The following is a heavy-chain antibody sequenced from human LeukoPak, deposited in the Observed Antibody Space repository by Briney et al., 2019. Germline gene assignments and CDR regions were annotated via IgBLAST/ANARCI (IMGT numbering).Heavy chain of an antibody. D-gene: IGHD1-26*01. CDR2: ISAYNGNT. CDR1: GYTFTSYG. V-gene: IGHV1-18*01. J-gene: IGHJ5*02. CDR3: ARDNSVGDNAWWFDP. Sequence: ASVKVSCKASGYTFTSYGISWVRQAPGQGLEWMGWISAYNGNTNYAQKLQGRVTMTTDTSTNTAYMELRSLRSDDTAVYYCARDNSVGDNAWWFDPWGQGTLVTVSS.